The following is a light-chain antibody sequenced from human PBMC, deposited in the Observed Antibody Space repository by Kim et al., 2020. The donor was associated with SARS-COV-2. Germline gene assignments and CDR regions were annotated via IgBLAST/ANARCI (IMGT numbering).Light chain of an antibody. CDR2: ATS. Sequence: DIQLTQSPPSVSASVGDRVTITCRASQDVTNWLAWYQQRPGNAPKLLIYATSSLGPGVPSRFSGSGSGTHFSFTISSLQPEDFASYYCQQYNSYPYTFGQGTKVDIK. V-gene: IGKV1-12*01. CDR3: QQYNSYPYT. CDR1: QDVTNW. J-gene: IGKJ2*01.